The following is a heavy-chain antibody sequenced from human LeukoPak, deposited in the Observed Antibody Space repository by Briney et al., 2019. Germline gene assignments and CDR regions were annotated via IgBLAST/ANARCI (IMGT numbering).Heavy chain of an antibody. V-gene: IGHV4-34*01. J-gene: IGHJ4*02. CDR1: GGSFSGYY. CDR3: ARGAPQGDCNDVGGNFDY. D-gene: IGHD3-16*01. Sequence: PSETLSLTCAVYGGSFSGYYWRWIRQPPGKGLEWFGEINHSGSTNYNPSLKSRVTISVDTSKNQFSLKVTSVTAADTAVYYCARGAPQGDCNDVGGNFDYWGQGTLVTVSS. CDR2: INHSGST.